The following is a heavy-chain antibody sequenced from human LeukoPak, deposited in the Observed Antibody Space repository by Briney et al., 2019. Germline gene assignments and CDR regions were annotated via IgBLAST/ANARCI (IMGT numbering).Heavy chain of an antibody. V-gene: IGHV4-39*07. CDR1: GGSVSSTSYY. D-gene: IGHD6-13*01. Sequence: SETLSLTCSVSGGSVSSTSYYWAWIRQPPGKGLEWIGNIYYSGSTYYNPSLKSRVTISVDTSKNQFSLKLSSVTAADTAVYYCARDPQNLAAAAFDIWGQGTMVTVSS. J-gene: IGHJ3*02. CDR2: IYYSGST. CDR3: ARDPQNLAAAAFDI.